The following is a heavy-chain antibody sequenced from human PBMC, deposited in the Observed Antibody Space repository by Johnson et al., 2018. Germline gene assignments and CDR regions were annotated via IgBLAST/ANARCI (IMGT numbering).Heavy chain of an antibody. Sequence: QVQLQESGPGLVKPSETLSLTCTVSGGSISSSNYYWGWVRQPPGKGLEWIGSVYFSGSTYYNPSLKSRVTISVDTSKNQFSLKLSSVTAADTAVYYCERVPGYMDVWGKGTTVTVS. J-gene: IGHJ6*03. CDR2: VYFSGST. D-gene: IGHD3-10*01. CDR3: ERVPGYMDV. CDR1: GGSISSSNYY. V-gene: IGHV4-39*07.